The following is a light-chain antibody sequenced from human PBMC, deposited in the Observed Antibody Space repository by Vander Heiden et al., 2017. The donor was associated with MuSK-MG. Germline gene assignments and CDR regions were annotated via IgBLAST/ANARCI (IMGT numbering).Light chain of an antibody. J-gene: IGKJ2*02. V-gene: IGKV1-5*01. Sequence: DIQMTQSPSTLSASVGDRVTITCRASQSIRSWLAWYQQKPGKAPKLLIYDASSLESGVPSRFSGSGSGTEFTLTISSLQPDDFATYYCQQKNSYMCTFGQGTKLEIK. CDR1: QSIRSW. CDR3: QQKNSYMCT. CDR2: DAS.